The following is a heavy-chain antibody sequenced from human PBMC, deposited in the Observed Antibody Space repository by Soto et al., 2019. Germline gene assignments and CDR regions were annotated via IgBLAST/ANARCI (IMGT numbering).Heavy chain of an antibody. CDR2: INHSGST. CDR3: ARRPRTTGTTRYYYYYMDV. J-gene: IGHJ6*03. D-gene: IGHD1-1*01. CDR1: GGSFSGYY. Sequence: SETLSLTCAVYGGSFSGYYWSWIRQPPGKGLEWIGEINHSGSTNYNPSLKSRVTISVDTSKNQFSLKLSSVTAADTAVYYCARRPRTTGTTRYYYYYMDVWGKGTTVTVSS. V-gene: IGHV4-34*01.